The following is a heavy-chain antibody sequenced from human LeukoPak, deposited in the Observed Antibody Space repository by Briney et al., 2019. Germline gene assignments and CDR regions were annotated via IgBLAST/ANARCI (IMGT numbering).Heavy chain of an antibody. CDR3: ARSLNDYVWGSYRPDAFDI. V-gene: IGHV6-1*01. CDR1: GDSVSSNSAA. D-gene: IGHD3-16*02. J-gene: IGHJ3*02. Sequence: SQTLSLTCAISGDSVSSNSAAWNWIRQSPSRGLEWLGRTYYRSKWYNDYAVSVKSRITINPDTSKNQFSLQLNSVTPEDTAVYYCARSLNDYVWGSYRPDAFDIWGQGTMVTVSS. CDR2: TYYRSKWYN.